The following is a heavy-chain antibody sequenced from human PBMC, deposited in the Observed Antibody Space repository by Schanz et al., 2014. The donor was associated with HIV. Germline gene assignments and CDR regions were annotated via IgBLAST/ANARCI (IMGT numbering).Heavy chain of an antibody. Sequence: QVHLQQWGAGLLNSSETLSLTCAVYGGSLSGYDWNWIRQSPGKGLEWIGEINHSGSTNYNPSLKSRVTISVDTSSDHFSPKLSSVPAADTAVYYCARDSTMDYFDYWGQGTLVTVSS. V-gene: IGHV4-34*01. CDR1: GGSLSGYD. D-gene: IGHD6-13*01. CDR2: INHSGST. CDR3: ARDSTMDYFDY. J-gene: IGHJ4*02.